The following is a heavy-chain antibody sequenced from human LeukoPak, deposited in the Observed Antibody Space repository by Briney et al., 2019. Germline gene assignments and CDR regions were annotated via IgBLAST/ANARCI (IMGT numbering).Heavy chain of an antibody. Sequence: GGSLRLSCAASGFTFDDYAMHWVRQAPGEGLEWVSGISWNSGSIGYADSVKGRFTISRDNAKNSLYLQMNSLRAEDTALYYCAKALRGYRGFDYWGQGTLVTVSS. CDR3: AKALRGYRGFDY. CDR1: GFTFDDYA. D-gene: IGHD5-18*01. J-gene: IGHJ4*02. V-gene: IGHV3-9*01. CDR2: ISWNSGSI.